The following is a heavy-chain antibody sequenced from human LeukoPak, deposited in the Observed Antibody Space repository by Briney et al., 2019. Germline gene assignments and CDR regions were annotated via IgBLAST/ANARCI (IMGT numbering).Heavy chain of an antibody. CDR3: AKDGGPTVFYYFDY. Sequence: PGGSLRLACAASGFTFGNYAMSWVRQAPGKGLEWVSGISGSSGGTNYADPVKGRFTISRDNSRNTLYLQMNSLRAEDTAIYYCAKDGGPTVFYYFDYWGQGTLITVSS. V-gene: IGHV3-23*01. CDR1: GFTFGNYA. CDR2: ISGSSGGT. D-gene: IGHD1-1*01. J-gene: IGHJ4*02.